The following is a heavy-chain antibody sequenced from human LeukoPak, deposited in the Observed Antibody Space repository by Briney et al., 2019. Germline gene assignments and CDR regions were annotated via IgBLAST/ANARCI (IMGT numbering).Heavy chain of an antibody. Sequence: PSETLSLTCTVSGGSISSYYWSWIRQPPGKGLEWIGYIYYSGSTNYNPSLKSRVTISVDTSKNQFSLRLSSVTAADPAVYYCARDGLTAFDYWGQGTLVTVSS. V-gene: IGHV4-59*01. D-gene: IGHD2-2*03. CDR1: GGSISSYY. CDR2: IYYSGST. J-gene: IGHJ4*02. CDR3: ARDGLTAFDY.